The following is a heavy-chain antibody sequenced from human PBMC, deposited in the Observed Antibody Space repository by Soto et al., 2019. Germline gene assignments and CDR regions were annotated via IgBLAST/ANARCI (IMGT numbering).Heavy chain of an antibody. CDR2: IYYSGSS. V-gene: IGHV4-31*03. J-gene: IGHJ4*02. Sequence: PSETLSLTCTVSGGSISSGGYYWSWIRQHPGKGLEWIGYIYYSGSSYYNPSLKSRVTISVDTSKNQFSLKLSSVTAADTAVYYCARATPTSPYYFDYWGQGTLVTVSS. CDR3: ARATPTSPYYFDY. CDR1: GGSISSGGYY.